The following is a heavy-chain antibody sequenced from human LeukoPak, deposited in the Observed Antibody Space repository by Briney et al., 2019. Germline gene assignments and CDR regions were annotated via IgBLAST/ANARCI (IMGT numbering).Heavy chain of an antibody. CDR3: ARAVYYDSSGYSPFDY. J-gene: IGHJ4*02. Sequence: GASVKVSCEASGYTFTSNGISWVRQAPGQGLEWMGWISAYSGNTNYAQKLQGRVTMTTDTSTSTAYMELRSLRSDDTAVYYCARAVYYDSSGYSPFDYWGQGTLVTVSS. CDR2: ISAYSGNT. V-gene: IGHV1-18*01. D-gene: IGHD3-22*01. CDR1: GYTFTSNG.